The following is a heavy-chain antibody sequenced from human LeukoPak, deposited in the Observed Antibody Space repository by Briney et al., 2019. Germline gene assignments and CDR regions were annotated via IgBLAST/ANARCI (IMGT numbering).Heavy chain of an antibody. Sequence: GGTLRLSCAASGFTFSSYGMSWVRQAPDKGLEWVALIRNEGSSKYYADSVKGRFTISRDNSKNTLYVQMNSLRAEDTAVYYCAKEGYSRGYYSYYYMDVWGKGTTVTVSS. D-gene: IGHD6-13*01. V-gene: IGHV3-30*02. CDR3: AKEGYSRGYYSYYYMDV. CDR2: IRNEGSSK. CDR1: GFTFSSYG. J-gene: IGHJ6*03.